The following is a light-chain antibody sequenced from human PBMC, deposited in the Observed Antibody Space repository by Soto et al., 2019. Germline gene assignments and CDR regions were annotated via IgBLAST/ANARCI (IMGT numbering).Light chain of an antibody. CDR1: QSVSSY. Sequence: EIVLTQSPATLSLSPGERATLSCRASQSVSSYLAWYQQKPGQAPRLLIYDASNRATGIPARFSGGGSGTDFTLTISSPEPDDFAVYYCQQRSNWRFTFGPGTRVDIK. V-gene: IGKV3-11*01. J-gene: IGKJ3*01. CDR3: QQRSNWRFT. CDR2: DAS.